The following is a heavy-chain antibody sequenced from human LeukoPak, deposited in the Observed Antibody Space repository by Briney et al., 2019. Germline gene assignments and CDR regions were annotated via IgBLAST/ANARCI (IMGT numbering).Heavy chain of an antibody. Sequence: SETLSLTXTVSGGSISSYYWSWIRQPPGKGLEWIGYIYYSGSTNYNPSLKSRVTISVDTSKNQFSLKLRSVTAADTAVYYCARDTSLGMPQWFDPWGQGALVTVSS. D-gene: IGHD2-2*01. V-gene: IGHV4-59*01. CDR2: IYYSGST. J-gene: IGHJ5*02. CDR1: GGSISSYY. CDR3: ARDTSLGMPQWFDP.